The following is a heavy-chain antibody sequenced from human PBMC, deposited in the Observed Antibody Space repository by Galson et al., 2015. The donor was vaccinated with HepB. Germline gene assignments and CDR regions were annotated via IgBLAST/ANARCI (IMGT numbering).Heavy chain of an antibody. CDR1: GFTFSSYG. CDR3: ARSFEGLDY. Sequence: SLRLSCAASGFTFSSYGMHWVRQAPGKGLEWVAVISYDGSNKYYADSVKGRFTISRDNSKNTLYLQMNSLRAEDTAVYYCARSFEGLDYWGQGTLVTVSS. J-gene: IGHJ4*02. CDR2: ISYDGSNK. V-gene: IGHV3-30*03.